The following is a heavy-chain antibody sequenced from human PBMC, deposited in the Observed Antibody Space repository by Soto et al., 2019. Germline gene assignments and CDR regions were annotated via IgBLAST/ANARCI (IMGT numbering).Heavy chain of an antibody. CDR1: GYTFTSFG. J-gene: IGHJ4*02. Sequence: GASVKVSCKASGYTFTSFGISWVRQAPGQGLEWMGWIRAYNGYTNYAQKFQGRVTITTDTSTSTAYMELRSLISDDTAVYYCARAGDGYRAGSYVGCFDYWGQGTLVTVSS. V-gene: IGHV1-18*04. CDR2: IRAYNGYT. CDR3: ARAGDGYRAGSYVGCFDY. D-gene: IGHD6-25*01.